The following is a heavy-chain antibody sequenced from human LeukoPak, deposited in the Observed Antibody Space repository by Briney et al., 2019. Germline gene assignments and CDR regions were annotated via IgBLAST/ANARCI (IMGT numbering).Heavy chain of an antibody. CDR1: GFTFSSYD. V-gene: IGHV3-21*05. D-gene: IGHD3-22*01. Sequence: PGGSLRLSCAASGFTFSSYDMNWVRQAPGKGLEWVSFIDSSSSYIYYADSVKGRFTISRDNAKNSLYLQMNSLRAEDTAVYYCAREDYYDSSGYYSGAFDIWGQGTMVAVSS. CDR3: AREDYYDSSGYYSGAFDI. J-gene: IGHJ3*02. CDR2: IDSSSSYI.